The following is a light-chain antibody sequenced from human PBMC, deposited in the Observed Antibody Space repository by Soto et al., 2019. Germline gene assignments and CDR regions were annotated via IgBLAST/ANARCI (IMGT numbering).Light chain of an antibody. CDR2: GAS. J-gene: IGKJ4*01. V-gene: IGKV3-20*01. CDR1: QSVSSSY. CDR3: QQYGSSPLT. Sequence: EMVLTQSPGTLSLSPGERATLSCRASQSVSSSYLAWSQQKPGQAPRLLIYGASSRATGIPDRFSGSGSGTDFTLTISRLEPEDFAVYYCQQYGSSPLTFGGGTKVDIK.